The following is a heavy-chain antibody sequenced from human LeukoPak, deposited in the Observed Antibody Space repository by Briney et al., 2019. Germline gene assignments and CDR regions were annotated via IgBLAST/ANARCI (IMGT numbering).Heavy chain of an antibody. J-gene: IGHJ4*02. CDR2: ISSSSSYI. CDR3: ARASLRAAAGTLNY. Sequence: GGSLRLSCAASGFTFSSYSMNWVRQAPGKGLEWVSSISSSSSYIYYADSVKGRFTISRDNAKNSLYLQMNSLRAEDTAVYYCARASLRAAAGTLNYWGQGTRVTVSS. CDR1: GFTFSSYS. D-gene: IGHD6-13*01. V-gene: IGHV3-21*01.